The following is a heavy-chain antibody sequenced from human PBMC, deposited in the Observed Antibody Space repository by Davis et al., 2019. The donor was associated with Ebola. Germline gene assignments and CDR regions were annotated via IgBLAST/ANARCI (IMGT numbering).Heavy chain of an antibody. CDR1: EFTFSNYW. V-gene: IGHV3-74*01. J-gene: IGHJ4*02. CDR3: ARDSAAVGATVDY. Sequence: GESLKISCTASEFTFSNYWMHWVRQTPGKGLMWVSRINKDGSSTTYADSVKGRFTISRDNAKNTLYLQMNSLRVEDTAVYYCARDSAAVGATVDYWGQGALVTVSS. CDR2: INKDGSST. D-gene: IGHD1-26*01.